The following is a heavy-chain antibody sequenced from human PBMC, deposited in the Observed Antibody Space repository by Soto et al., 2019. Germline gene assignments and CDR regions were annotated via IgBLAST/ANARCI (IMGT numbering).Heavy chain of an antibody. D-gene: IGHD2-2*01. V-gene: IGHV3-30*18. CDR2: ISYDGSNK. CDR3: AKVGGSTSPFDY. Sequence: GGSLRLSCAASGFTFSSYGMHWVRQAPGKGLERVAVISYDGSNKYYADSVKGRFTISRDNSKNTLYLQMNSLRAEDTAVYYCAKVGGSTSPFDYWGQGTLVTVSS. CDR1: GFTFSSYG. J-gene: IGHJ4*02.